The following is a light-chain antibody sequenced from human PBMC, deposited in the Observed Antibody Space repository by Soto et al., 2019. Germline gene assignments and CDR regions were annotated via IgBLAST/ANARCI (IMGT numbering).Light chain of an antibody. Sequence: QSALTQPASVSGSPGQSITISCTGTSSDVGGYNYVSWYQQHPGKAPKLMISEVSNRPSGVSNRFSGSKSGNTASLTISGLQAEDEADYYCSSYTSSSTLVFGGGTPLTVL. CDR2: EVS. CDR1: SSDVGGYNY. V-gene: IGLV2-14*01. J-gene: IGLJ2*01. CDR3: SSYTSSSTLV.